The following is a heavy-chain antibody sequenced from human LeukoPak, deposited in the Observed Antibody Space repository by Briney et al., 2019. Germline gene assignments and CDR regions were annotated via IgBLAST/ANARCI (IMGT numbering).Heavy chain of an antibody. D-gene: IGHD3-3*01. V-gene: IGHV3-53*01. CDR1: GFTFSSYA. CDR3: AREWTIVGVVTPYYMDV. Sequence: GGSLRLSCAASGFTFSSYAMSWVRQAPGKGLEWVSVIYSGGSTYYADSVKGRVTISRDNSKNTLYLQMNSLRAEDTAVYYCAREWTIVGVVTPYYMDVWGKGTTVTVSS. CDR2: IYSGGST. J-gene: IGHJ6*03.